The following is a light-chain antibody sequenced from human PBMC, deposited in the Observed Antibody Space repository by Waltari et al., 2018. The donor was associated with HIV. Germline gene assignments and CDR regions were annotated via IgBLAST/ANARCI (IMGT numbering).Light chain of an antibody. V-gene: IGLV1-47*01. Sequence: SVVTQPPSASGTPGQRVTISCSGNTSNIGSNYVFWYQHLPGTAPKLLIRRNDQRPSGVPDRFSGSTSGTSASLAISGLRSEDEADYYCVTWDDSLRGVVFGGGTKVAVL. CDR3: VTWDDSLRGVV. CDR2: RND. CDR1: TSNIGSNY. J-gene: IGLJ2*01.